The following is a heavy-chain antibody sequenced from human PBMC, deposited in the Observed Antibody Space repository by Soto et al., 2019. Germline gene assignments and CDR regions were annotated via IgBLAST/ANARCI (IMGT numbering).Heavy chain of an antibody. CDR1: GGSISSSSYY. D-gene: IGHD3-3*01. Sequence: SETLSLTCTVSGGSISSSSYYWGWIRQPPGKGLEWIGSIYYSGSTYYNPSLKSRVTISVDTSKNQFSLKLSSVTAADTAVYYCARTRTLKAPIFGVVMSYYSYYMDVWGKGTTVTVSS. J-gene: IGHJ6*03. V-gene: IGHV4-39*01. CDR3: ARTRTLKAPIFGVVMSYYSYYMDV. CDR2: IYYSGST.